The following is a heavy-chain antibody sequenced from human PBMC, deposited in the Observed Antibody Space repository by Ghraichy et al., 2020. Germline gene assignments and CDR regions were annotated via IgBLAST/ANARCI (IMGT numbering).Heavy chain of an antibody. CDR3: AKGGWFDD. V-gene: IGHV3-23*05. CDR2: IYKTNDNT. Sequence: GGSLRLSCVASGFNFTALVMSWGRQAPGQGFEWISSIYKTNDNTYYADSVRGRFIISRDNSKNTLYLEMNSLRVEDTATYYCAKGGWFDDWGQGVRVIVSS. CDR1: GFNFTALV. J-gene: IGHJ5*02.